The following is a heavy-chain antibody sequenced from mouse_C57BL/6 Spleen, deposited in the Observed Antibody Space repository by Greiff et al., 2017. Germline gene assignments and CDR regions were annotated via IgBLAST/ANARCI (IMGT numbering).Heavy chain of an antibody. Sequence: EVQLVESGGGLVKPGGSLKLSCAASGFTFSSYAMSWVRQTPEKRLEWVATISDGGSYTYYPDNVKGRFTISRDNAKNNLYLQMSHLKSEDTAMYYCARLVATNYFDYWGQGTTLTVSS. V-gene: IGHV5-4*01. CDR3: ARLVATNYFDY. D-gene: IGHD1-1*01. CDR2: ISDGGSYT. J-gene: IGHJ2*01. CDR1: GFTFSSYA.